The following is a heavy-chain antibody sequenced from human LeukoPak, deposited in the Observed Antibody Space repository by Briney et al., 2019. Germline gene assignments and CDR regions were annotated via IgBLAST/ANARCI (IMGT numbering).Heavy chain of an antibody. D-gene: IGHD3-22*01. Sequence: SETLSLTCTVSGGSISSYYWSWIRQPPGKGLEWLGYIYYSGSTNYNPSLKSRVTISVDTSKNQFSLKLSSVTAADTAVYYCARVLVHSSGYYYFDYWGQGTLVTVSS. CDR2: IYYSGST. CDR1: GGSISSYY. J-gene: IGHJ4*02. V-gene: IGHV4-59*01. CDR3: ARVLVHSSGYYYFDY.